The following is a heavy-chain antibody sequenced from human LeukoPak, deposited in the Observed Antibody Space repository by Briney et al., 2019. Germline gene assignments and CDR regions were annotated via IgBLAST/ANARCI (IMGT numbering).Heavy chain of an antibody. J-gene: IGHJ6*03. D-gene: IGHD6-25*01. V-gene: IGHV3-7*01. CDR2: IKQDGSRR. CDR3: ARFAAGGSYYYYMDV. CDR1: GFTFNDYW. Sequence: GGSLRLSCAASGFTFNDYWMTWFRQAPGKGLEWVANIKQDGSRRYYVDSVKGRFTISRDNAKNSLYLQMNSLRADDTAVYYCARFAAGGSYYYYMDVWGKGTTVTVSS.